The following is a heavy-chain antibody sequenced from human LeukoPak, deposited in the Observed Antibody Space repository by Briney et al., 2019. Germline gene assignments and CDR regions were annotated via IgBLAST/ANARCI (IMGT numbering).Heavy chain of an antibody. CDR2: IIPIFGTV. Sequence: SAKVSCKASGGTFSRYAISCVRQTPGQRLEWMGQIIPIFGTVNYAQMFQGRVTITADESTGTAYMEVSSQRSEYPAVYYCARAYSAYDFFDYWGQGILVTGSS. D-gene: IGHD5-12*01. V-gene: IGHV1-69*13. J-gene: IGHJ4*02. CDR1: GGTFSRYA. CDR3: ARAYSAYDFFDY.